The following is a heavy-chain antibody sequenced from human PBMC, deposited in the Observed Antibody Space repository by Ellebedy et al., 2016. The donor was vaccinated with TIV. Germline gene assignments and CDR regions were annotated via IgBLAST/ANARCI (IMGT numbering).Heavy chain of an antibody. CDR2: IYHSGST. Sequence: MPSETLSLTCTVSGGSISSYYWSWIRQPPGKGLEWIGYIYHSGSTNYNPSLRSRITISLDTSKNQFSLNLTSVTAADTALYYCARSGITIFGDTDAFNMWGQGTVVTVSS. CDR1: GGSISSYY. D-gene: IGHD3-3*01. V-gene: IGHV4-59*01. J-gene: IGHJ3*02. CDR3: ARSGITIFGDTDAFNM.